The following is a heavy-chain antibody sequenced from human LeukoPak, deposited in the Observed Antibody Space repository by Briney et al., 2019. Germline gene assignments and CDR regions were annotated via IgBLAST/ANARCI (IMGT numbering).Heavy chain of an antibody. V-gene: IGHV1-18*01. J-gene: IGHJ1*01. D-gene: IGHD3-9*01. CDR1: GYTFNTYG. CDR3: ARGTTRDILTGYYRDEYFQH. CDR2: ISPYNGDT. Sequence: ASVRVSCKASGYTFNTYGISWVRQAPGQGLEWMGWISPYNGDTNYAQKLHGRVALTTDTSTNTAYMDLRSLRSDDSAVYYCARGTTRDILTGYYRDEYFQHWGQGTLVTVSS.